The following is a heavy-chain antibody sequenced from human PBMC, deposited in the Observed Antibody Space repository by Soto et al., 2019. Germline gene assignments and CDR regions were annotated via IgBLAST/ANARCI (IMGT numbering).Heavy chain of an antibody. Sequence: GGSLRLSCAASGFTFSSYAMSWVRQAPGKGLEWVSAISGSGGSTYYADSVKGRFTISRDNSKNTLYLQMNSLRAEDTAVYYCAKDLRSVGQLWLDYFDYWGQGTLVTVSS. CDR3: AKDLRSVGQLWLDYFDY. CDR1: GFTFSSYA. D-gene: IGHD5-18*01. V-gene: IGHV3-23*01. CDR2: ISGSGGST. J-gene: IGHJ4*02.